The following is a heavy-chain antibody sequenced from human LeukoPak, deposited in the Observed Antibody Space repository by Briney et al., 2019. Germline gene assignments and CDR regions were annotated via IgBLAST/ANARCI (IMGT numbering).Heavy chain of an antibody. Sequence: SVKVSCKASGGTFSSYTISWVRQAPGQGLEWMGRIIPILGIANYAQKFQGRVTITADKSTSTAYMELSSLRSEDTAVYYCARDLGIAVAGFDYWGQGTLVTVSS. CDR3: ARDLGIAVAGFDY. J-gene: IGHJ4*02. V-gene: IGHV1-69*04. CDR1: GGTFSSYT. D-gene: IGHD6-19*01. CDR2: IIPILGIA.